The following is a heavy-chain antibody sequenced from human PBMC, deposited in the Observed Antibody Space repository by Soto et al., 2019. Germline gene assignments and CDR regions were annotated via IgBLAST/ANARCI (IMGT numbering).Heavy chain of an antibody. Sequence: QVQLVQSGAEVKKPGASVKVSCKASGYTFTSYDINWVRQATGQGLEWMGWMNPNSGNTGYAQKFQGRVTMTRNTSISTAYMELSSLRSEDTAVYYCARTSALGGDWTSGAFDIWGQGTMVTVSS. D-gene: IGHD2-21*02. J-gene: IGHJ3*02. CDR2: MNPNSGNT. CDR1: GYTFTSYD. V-gene: IGHV1-8*01. CDR3: ARTSALGGDWTSGAFDI.